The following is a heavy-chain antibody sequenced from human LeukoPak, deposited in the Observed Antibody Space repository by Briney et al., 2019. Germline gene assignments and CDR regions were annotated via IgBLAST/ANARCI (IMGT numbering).Heavy chain of an antibody. CDR3: AREVGRIAAAGALGY. J-gene: IGHJ4*02. V-gene: IGHV1-2*02. CDR1: GYTFTGYY. CDR2: INPNSGGT. Sequence: ASVKVSCKASGYTFTGYYMHWVRQAPGQGLEWMGWINPNSGGTNYAQKFQGRVTMTRDTSISTAYMELSRLRSDDTAVYYCAREVGRIAAAGALGYWGQGTLVTVSS. D-gene: IGHD6-13*01.